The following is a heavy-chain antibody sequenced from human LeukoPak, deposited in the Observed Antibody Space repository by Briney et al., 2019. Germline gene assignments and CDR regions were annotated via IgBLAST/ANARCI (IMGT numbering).Heavy chain of an antibody. V-gene: IGHV5-51*01. J-gene: IGHJ3*02. Sequence: GESLKISCKGSVDSFTGYWIGWVRQMPGKGLEWMGIIYPGDSDTRYSPSFQGQVTISADKSISTAYLQWSSLKASDTAMYYCARCPVAGTGAFDIWGQGTMVTVSS. CDR2: IYPGDSDT. CDR3: ARCPVAGTGAFDI. D-gene: IGHD6-19*01. CDR1: VDSFTGYW.